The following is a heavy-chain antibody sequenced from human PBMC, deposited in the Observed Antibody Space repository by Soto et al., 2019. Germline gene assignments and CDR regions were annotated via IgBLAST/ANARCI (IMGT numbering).Heavy chain of an antibody. CDR1: GGTFSSYA. Sequence: SVKVSCKASGGTFSSYAISWVRQAPGQGLEWMGGIIPIFGTANYAQKLQGRVTMTTNTSTSTAYMELRSLRSDDTAVYYCARDGEYYYYGMDVWGQGTTVTVSS. V-gene: IGHV1-69*05. D-gene: IGHD3-10*01. J-gene: IGHJ6*02. CDR3: ARDGEYYYYGMDV. CDR2: IIPIFGTA.